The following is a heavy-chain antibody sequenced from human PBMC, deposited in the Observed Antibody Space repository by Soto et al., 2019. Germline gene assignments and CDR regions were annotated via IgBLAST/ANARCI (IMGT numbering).Heavy chain of an antibody. V-gene: IGHV3-33*01. J-gene: IGHJ6*01. CDR2: IWYDGSNK. CDR3: AREGSEYQLLFSYYYGMDV. CDR1: VFTFSIYG. Sequence: GGALRLSCAASVFTFSIYGMDWVRQAPGKGLEWVAVIWYDGSNKYYADSVKGRFTISRDNSKNTLYLQMNSLRAEDTAVYYRAREGSEYQLLFSYYYGMDVWGQGTTVTVSS. D-gene: IGHD2-2*01.